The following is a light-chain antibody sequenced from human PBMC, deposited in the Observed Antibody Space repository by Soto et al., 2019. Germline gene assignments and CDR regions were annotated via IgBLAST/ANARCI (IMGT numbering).Light chain of an antibody. CDR3: QQLNSYLAIT. CDR2: AAS. V-gene: IGKV1-9*01. J-gene: IGKJ5*01. CDR1: QGISSY. Sequence: IQLTQSPSSLSASVGDRVTITCRASQGISSYLAWYQQKPGKAPKLLIYAASTLQSGVPSRFSGSGSGTDFALTISSLQPEDFATYYCQQLNSYLAITFGQGTRLEIK.